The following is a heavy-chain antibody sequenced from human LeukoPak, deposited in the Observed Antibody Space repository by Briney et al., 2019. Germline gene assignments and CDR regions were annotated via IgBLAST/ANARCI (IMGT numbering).Heavy chain of an antibody. J-gene: IGHJ2*01. D-gene: IGHD2-15*01. Sequence: PSETLSLTCTVSGGSISSYYWSWIRQLAGKGLEWIGRIYTSGSTNYNPSLKSRVTMSVGTSKNQFSLKLSSVTAADTAVYYCARDWDVVVVAATPLHFDLWGRGTLVTVSS. CDR2: IYTSGST. CDR1: GGSISSYY. CDR3: ARDWDVVVVAATPLHFDL. V-gene: IGHV4-4*07.